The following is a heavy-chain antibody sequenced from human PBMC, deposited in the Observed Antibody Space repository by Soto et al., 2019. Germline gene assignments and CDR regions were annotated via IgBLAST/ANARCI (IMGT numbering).Heavy chain of an antibody. V-gene: IGHV4-30-4*01. D-gene: IGHD6-6*01. CDR2: IYYSGST. CDR1: GGSISSGDYY. J-gene: IGHJ5*02. Sequence: PSETLSLTCTVSGGSISSGDYYWSWIRQPPGKGLEWIGYIYYSGSTYYNPSLKSRVTISVDTSKNQFSLKLSSVTAADTAVYYCARGGDSSSSLNWFDPWGQGTLVTVSS. CDR3: ARGGDSSSSLNWFDP.